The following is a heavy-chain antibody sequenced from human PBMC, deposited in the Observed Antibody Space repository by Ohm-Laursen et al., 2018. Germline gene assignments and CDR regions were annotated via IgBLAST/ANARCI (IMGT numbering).Heavy chain of an antibody. D-gene: IGHD6-6*01. V-gene: IGHV3-21*01. Sequence: SLRLSCAASGFTFSSYAMSWVRQAPGKGLEWISYISETGSHIYDADSMRGRFTVARDNAKNLLYLQLNSLRVEDTAVYYCASDSSRRAREGGMDVWGQGTMVTVSS. J-gene: IGHJ6*02. CDR1: GFTFSSYA. CDR2: ISETGSHI. CDR3: ASDSSRRAREGGMDV.